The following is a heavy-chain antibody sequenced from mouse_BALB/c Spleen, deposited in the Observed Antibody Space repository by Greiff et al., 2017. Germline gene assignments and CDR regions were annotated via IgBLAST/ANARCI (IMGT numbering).Heavy chain of an antibody. D-gene: IGHD4-1*01. CDR1: GYSITSDYA. Sequence: EVKVVESGPGLVKPSQSLSLTCTVTGYSITSDYAWNWIRQFPGNKLEWMGYISYRGSTSFNPSLKSRISITRDTSKNQFFLRSNSVTTEDTATYECASLWDPDWYFGVWGAGTTVTVSS. CDR2: ISYRGST. V-gene: IGHV3-2*02. J-gene: IGHJ1*01. CDR3: ASLWDPDWYFGV.